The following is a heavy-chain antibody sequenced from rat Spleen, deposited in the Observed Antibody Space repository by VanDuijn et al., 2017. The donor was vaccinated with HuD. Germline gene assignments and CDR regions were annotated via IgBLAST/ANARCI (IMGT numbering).Heavy chain of an antibody. CDR3: ARDAGILRY. J-gene: IGHJ2*01. D-gene: IGHD1-6*01. CDR1: GFSLTCYS. Sequence: QVQLKESGPGLVQPSETLSLTCTVSGFSLTCYSVSWVRQPSGKGPEWMGRMWYDGDTAYNLTLKSRLSISRDTSKNQVFLKMNSLQSEDTATYYCARDAGILRYWGQGVMVTVSS. V-gene: IGHV2-34*01. CDR2: MWYDGDT.